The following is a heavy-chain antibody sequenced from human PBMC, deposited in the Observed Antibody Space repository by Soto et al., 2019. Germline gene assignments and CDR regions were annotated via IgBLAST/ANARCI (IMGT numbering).Heavy chain of an antibody. CDR2: ISGSGGST. V-gene: IGHV3-23*01. CDR3: AKGLTVNVLRFLEWLLPFDY. D-gene: IGHD3-3*01. CDR1: GFTFSSYA. J-gene: IGHJ4*02. Sequence: GGSLRLCCAASGFTFSSYAMSGVRQAPGKGLEWVSAISGSGGSTYYADSVKGRFTISRDNSKNTLYLQMNSLRAEDTAVYYCAKGLTVNVLRFLEWLLPFDYWGQGTLVTVSS.